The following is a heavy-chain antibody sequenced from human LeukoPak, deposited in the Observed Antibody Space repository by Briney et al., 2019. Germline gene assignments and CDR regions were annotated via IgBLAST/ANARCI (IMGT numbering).Heavy chain of an antibody. J-gene: IGHJ3*02. CDR1: GFTVSSNY. V-gene: IGHV3-53*01. Sequence: GGSLRLSCAASGFTVSSNYMSWVRQAPGKGLEWVSVIYSGDITYYAGSVKGRFTISRDNSKNTLYLQMNSLRAEDTAVYYCARDGGGSYAPDAFDIWGQGKMVTVSS. D-gene: IGHD1-26*01. CDR3: ARDGGGSYAPDAFDI. CDR2: IYSGDIT.